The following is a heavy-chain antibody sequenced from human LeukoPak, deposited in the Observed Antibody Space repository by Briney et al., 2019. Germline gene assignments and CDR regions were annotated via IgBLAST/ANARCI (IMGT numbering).Heavy chain of an antibody. V-gene: IGHV4-30-2*01. Sequence: PSETLSLTCAVSGGSISSGGYSWSWIRQPPGKGLEWIGYIYHSGSTYYNPSLKSRVTISVDRSKSQFSLKLSSVTAADTAVYYCARGGNSVTATLDYWGQGTLVTVSS. CDR3: ARGGNSVTATLDY. CDR2: IYHSGST. J-gene: IGHJ4*02. CDR1: GGSISSGGYS. D-gene: IGHD2-21*02.